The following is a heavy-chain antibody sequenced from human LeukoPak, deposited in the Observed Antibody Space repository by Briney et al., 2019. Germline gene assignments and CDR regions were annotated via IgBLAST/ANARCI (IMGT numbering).Heavy chain of an antibody. D-gene: IGHD5-18*01. J-gene: IGHJ4*02. CDR3: ARGHVDTTITGEFDY. V-gene: IGHV3-7*01. CDR1: GFTLSRYW. CDR2: IKQDGSKK. Sequence: GGSLRLSCAASGFTLSRYWMTWVRQVPGKGLEWVANIKQDGSKKNYVDSVKGRFTISRDNAKNSLYLQMNSLRVEDTAVYYCARGHVDTTITGEFDYWGQGTLVTVSS.